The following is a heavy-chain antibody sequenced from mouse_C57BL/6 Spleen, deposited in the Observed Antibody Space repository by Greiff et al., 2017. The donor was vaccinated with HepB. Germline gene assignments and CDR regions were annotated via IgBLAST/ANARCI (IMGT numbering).Heavy chain of an antibody. J-gene: IGHJ4*01. CDR1: GFSLTSYG. V-gene: IGHV2-2*01. CDR2: IWSGGST. D-gene: IGHD2-1*01. CDR3: ARKGNGNSYYAMDY. Sequence: VKLVESGPGLVQPSQSLSITCTVSGFSLTSYGVHWVRQSPGKGLEWLGVIWSGGSTDYNAAFISRLSISKDNSKSQVFFKMNSLQADDTAIYYCARKGNGNSYYAMDYWGQGTSVTVSS.